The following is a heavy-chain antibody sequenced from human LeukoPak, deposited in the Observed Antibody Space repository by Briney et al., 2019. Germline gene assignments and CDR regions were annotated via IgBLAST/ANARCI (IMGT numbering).Heavy chain of an antibody. D-gene: IGHD6-19*01. V-gene: IGHV4-39*01. Sequence: SETLSLTCTVSGGSISNSNYYWGWVRQPPGKGLEWIGSIYYGGYTYHNPSLKSRVTISVDTSKNQFSLKLNSVTAADTAVYYCARLTHNNSGYYYFDYWGQGTLVTVSS. CDR2: IYYGGYT. CDR1: GGSISNSNYY. CDR3: ARLTHNNSGYYYFDY. J-gene: IGHJ4*02.